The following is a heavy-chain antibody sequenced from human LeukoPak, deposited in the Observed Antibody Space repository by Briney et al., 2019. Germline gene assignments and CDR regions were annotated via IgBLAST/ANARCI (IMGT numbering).Heavy chain of an antibody. V-gene: IGHV3-23*01. CDR1: GFTFSSYA. J-gene: IGHJ4*02. D-gene: IGHD4/OR15-4a*01. CDR2: ISASGDRT. Sequence: GGSLRLSCAASGFTFSSYAMSWVRQAPGKGLEWVSLISASGDRTYYAGSVKGRFTISRDTSRNTLTLQMNSLRAEDTAVYYCAKGIHDYALDYWGQGTLVTVSS. CDR3: AKGIHDYALDY.